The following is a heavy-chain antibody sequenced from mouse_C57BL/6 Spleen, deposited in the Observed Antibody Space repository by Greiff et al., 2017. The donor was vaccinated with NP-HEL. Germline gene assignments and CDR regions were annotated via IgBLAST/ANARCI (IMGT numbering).Heavy chain of an antibody. D-gene: IGHD2-1*01. CDR1: GFTFSDYG. V-gene: IGHV5-17*01. CDR3: ARQNYGNYWYFDV. Sequence: EVQVVESGGGLVKPGGSLKLSCAASGFTFSDYGMHWVRQAPEKGLEWVAYISSGSSTIYYADTVKGRFTISRDNAKNALFLQMTSLRSEDTAMYYCARQNYGNYWYFDVWGTGTTVTVSS. CDR2: ISSGSSTI. J-gene: IGHJ1*03.